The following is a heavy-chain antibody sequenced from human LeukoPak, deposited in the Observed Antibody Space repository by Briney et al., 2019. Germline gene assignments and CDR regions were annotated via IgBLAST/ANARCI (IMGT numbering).Heavy chain of an antibody. Sequence: SETLSLTCTVSGGSISSYYWSWIRQPAGKGLEWIGRIYTSGSTNYNPSLKSRVTMSVDTSKNQFSLKLSSVTAADTAVYYCARDLGDYVRGSYRWNYWGQGTLVTVSS. CDR1: GGSISSYY. CDR2: IYTSGST. V-gene: IGHV4-4*07. J-gene: IGHJ4*02. CDR3: ARDLGDYVRGSYRWNY. D-gene: IGHD3-16*02.